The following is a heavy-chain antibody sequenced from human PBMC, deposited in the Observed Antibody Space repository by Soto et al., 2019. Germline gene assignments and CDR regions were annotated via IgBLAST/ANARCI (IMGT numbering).Heavy chain of an antibody. Sequence: EVQLLESGGGLVQPGGSLRLSCAASGFTFTSYAMSWVRQAPGKGLEWVSSITNNGANTYYAVSVKGRFTISRDNSKATLYLQMNSLRAEDTAVYYCATRPLYCSGGCCYDSWGQGTLVTVSS. CDR2: ITNNGANT. J-gene: IGHJ4*02. D-gene: IGHD2-15*01. V-gene: IGHV3-23*01. CDR1: GFTFTSYA. CDR3: ATRPLYCSGGCCYDS.